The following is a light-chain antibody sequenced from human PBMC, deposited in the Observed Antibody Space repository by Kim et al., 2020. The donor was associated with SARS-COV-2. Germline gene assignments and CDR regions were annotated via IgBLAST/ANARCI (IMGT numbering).Light chain of an antibody. CDR1: QSLLHTNGYNY. Sequence: DIVMTQSPLSLPVTPGEPASISCRSSQSLLHTNGYNYFDWYLQKPGQSPQLLIYLGSNRASGVPDRFSGSGSGTDFTLKISRVEAEDVGVYYCMQGLQTPYTFGQGTKLEI. CDR3: MQGLQTPYT. CDR2: LGS. V-gene: IGKV2-28*01. J-gene: IGKJ2*01.